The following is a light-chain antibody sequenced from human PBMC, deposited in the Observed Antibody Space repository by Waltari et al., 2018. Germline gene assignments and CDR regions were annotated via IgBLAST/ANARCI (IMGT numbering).Light chain of an antibody. Sequence: SYELTQPPLVSVSPGQTSSITCSGVKLGYKLICWYQQKPGQSPVVVMYQDRKRPSGIPERFSGSNSGNTATLTISGTQAMDEADYYCQAWDSSTVVIGGGTKLTVL. CDR2: QDR. J-gene: IGLJ2*01. CDR1: KLGYKL. CDR3: QAWDSSTVV. V-gene: IGLV3-1*01.